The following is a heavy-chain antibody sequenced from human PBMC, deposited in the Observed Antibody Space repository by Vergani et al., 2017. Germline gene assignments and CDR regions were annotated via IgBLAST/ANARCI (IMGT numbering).Heavy chain of an antibody. J-gene: IGHJ4*02. CDR2: IYYSGST. V-gene: IGHV4-39*07. CDR1: GGSISSSSYY. CDR3: ARDSPSSGWREDDY. Sequence: QLQESGPGLVKPSQTLSLTCTVSGGSISSSSYYWGWIRQPPGKGLEWIGSIYYSGSTYYNPSLKSRVTISVDTSKNQFSLKLSSVTAADTAVYYCARDSPSSGWREDDYWGQGTLVTVSS. D-gene: IGHD6-19*01.